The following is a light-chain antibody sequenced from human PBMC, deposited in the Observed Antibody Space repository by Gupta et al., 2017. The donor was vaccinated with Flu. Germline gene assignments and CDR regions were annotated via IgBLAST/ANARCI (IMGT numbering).Light chain of an antibody. CDR1: SSDVGTSNR. J-gene: IGLJ1*01. Sequence: QSALTQPPSVSGPPAQSVTISCTGTSSDVGTSNRVHWYQQPPGTAHKLMIYEVSNRPSGVPDRFSESKSGNTASLPISGLQGEDEADYYCTSYTSSSTYVFGTGTKVIVL. CDR3: TSYTSSSTYV. V-gene: IGLV2-18*02. CDR2: EVS.